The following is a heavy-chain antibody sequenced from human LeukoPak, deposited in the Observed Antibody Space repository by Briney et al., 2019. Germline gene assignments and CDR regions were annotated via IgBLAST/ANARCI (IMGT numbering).Heavy chain of an antibody. D-gene: IGHD4/OR15-4a*01. CDR2: INHSGST. CDR3: ARLTWYFDY. J-gene: IGHJ4*02. CDR1: GGSFSNYY. V-gene: IGHV4-34*01. Sequence: SETLSLTCAVYGGSFSNYYWTWIRQPPGKGLEWIGEINHSGSTNYNPSLKSRVTISVDTSKNQFSLKLSSVTAADTAVYYCARLTWYFDYWGQGTLVTVSS.